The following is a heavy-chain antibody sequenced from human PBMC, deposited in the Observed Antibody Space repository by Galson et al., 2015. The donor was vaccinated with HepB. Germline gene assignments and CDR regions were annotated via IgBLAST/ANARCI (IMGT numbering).Heavy chain of an antibody. D-gene: IGHD3-9*01. J-gene: IGHJ6*02. V-gene: IGHV3-33*01. CDR2: IWYDGSNK. CDR3: ARDRMTGYNYYYYGMDV. CDR1: GFTFSSYG. Sequence: SLRLSCAASGFTFSSYGMHWVRQAPGKGLEWVAVIWYDGSNKYYADSVKGRFTISRDNSKNTLYLQMNSLRAEDTAVYYCARDRMTGYNYYYYGMDVWGQGTTVTVSS.